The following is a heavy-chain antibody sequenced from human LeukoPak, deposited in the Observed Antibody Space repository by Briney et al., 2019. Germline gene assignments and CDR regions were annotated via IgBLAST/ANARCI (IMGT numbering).Heavy chain of an antibody. V-gene: IGHV4-59*08. Sequence: SETLSLTCTVSGGSINSYYWSWIRQPPGKGLEWIGYIYYSGSTNYNPSLKSRVTISVDTSKNQFSLKLSSVTAADTAVYYCAGGVYSSGWYSHWYYYGMDVWGQGTTVTVSS. D-gene: IGHD6-19*01. CDR3: AGGVYSSGWYSHWYYYGMDV. CDR2: IYYSGST. CDR1: GGSINSYY. J-gene: IGHJ6*02.